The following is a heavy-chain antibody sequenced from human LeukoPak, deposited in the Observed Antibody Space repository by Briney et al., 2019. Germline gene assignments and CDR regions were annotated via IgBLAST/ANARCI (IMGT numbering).Heavy chain of an antibody. V-gene: IGHV3-74*01. J-gene: IGHJ4*02. CDR3: AKLLPPYSSSWYEPDY. D-gene: IGHD6-13*01. CDR2: INSDGSST. Sequence: GGSLRLSCAASGFTFSSYWMHWVRQAPGKGLVWVSRINSDGSSTYYADSVKGRFTISRDNSKNTLYLQMNSLRAEDTAVYYCAKLLPPYSSSWYEPDYWGQGTLVTVSS. CDR1: GFTFSSYW.